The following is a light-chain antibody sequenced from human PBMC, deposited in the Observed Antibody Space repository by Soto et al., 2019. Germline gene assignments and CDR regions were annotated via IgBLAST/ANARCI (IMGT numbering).Light chain of an antibody. Sequence: QSVLTQPPSASGSPGQSVTISCTGTSSDVGGYNYVSWYQQHPGKAPKLMIYEVSKRPSGVPDRFSGSKSGNTASLTVSGLQAEDEADYYCSSYAGSNMGVFGTGTKVTAL. CDR3: SSYAGSNMGV. CDR1: SSDVGGYNY. V-gene: IGLV2-8*01. J-gene: IGLJ1*01. CDR2: EVS.